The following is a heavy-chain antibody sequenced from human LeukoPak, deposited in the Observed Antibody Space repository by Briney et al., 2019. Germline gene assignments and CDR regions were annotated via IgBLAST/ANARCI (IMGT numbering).Heavy chain of an antibody. Sequence: PEGSLRLSCAASGFTFHTYGMHWVRQAPGKGLEYVSGIGPDGGTTYYAKSVKGRFTISRDNSKSMMYLQMGSLTADDMAVYYCARGAQLTDYWGQGTLVTVSS. V-gene: IGHV3-64*01. J-gene: IGHJ4*02. CDR1: GFTFHTYG. D-gene: IGHD6-13*01. CDR2: IGPDGGTT. CDR3: ARGAQLTDY.